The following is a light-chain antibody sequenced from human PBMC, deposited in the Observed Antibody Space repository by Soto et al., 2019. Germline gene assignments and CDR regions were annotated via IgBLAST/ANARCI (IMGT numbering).Light chain of an antibody. J-gene: IGKJ1*01. Sequence: EIVMTQSPATLSVSPGERVTLSCRASPSININLTWYQRKTGQSPRLLLSVASTRATAVPVRFSGSGSGTDFTLSISSLQSEDFAVSFCQQQNNWLPTFGQGTKVEI. V-gene: IGKV3-15*01. CDR3: QQQNNWLPT. CDR2: VAS. CDR1: PSININ.